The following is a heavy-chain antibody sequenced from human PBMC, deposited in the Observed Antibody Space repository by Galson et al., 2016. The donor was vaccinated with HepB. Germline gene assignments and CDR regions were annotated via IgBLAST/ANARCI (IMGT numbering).Heavy chain of an antibody. CDR3: ARAPDHKGSYCDY. D-gene: IGHD1-14*01. V-gene: IGHV4-31*03. CDR2: MYYSGST. Sequence: TLSLTCTVSGGSISRGAYYWRWIRQFPGKGLEWLGYMYYSGSTYYTPSLESRLLMSLDTSRNQFSLSLTPVTAADTAVYYCARAPDHKGSYCDYWGQGILVTVSS. CDR1: GGSISRGAYY. J-gene: IGHJ4*02.